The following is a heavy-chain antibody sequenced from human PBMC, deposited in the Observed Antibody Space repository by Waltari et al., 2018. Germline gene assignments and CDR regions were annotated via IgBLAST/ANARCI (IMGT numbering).Heavy chain of an antibody. CDR3: ASPSGDYYDSRAAFDI. CDR1: GGSISSSSYY. V-gene: IGHV4-39*01. CDR2: IYYRGAP. D-gene: IGHD3-22*01. J-gene: IGHJ3*02. Sequence: QLQLQESGPGLVKTSETLSLTCTVSGGSISSSSYYWGWIRQPPGKGFGWIGSIYYRGAPSSTPSLNVRVTISLDTSKHQFSLKLSSVTAADTAVYYCASPSGDYYDSRAAFDIWGPGTMFTVSS.